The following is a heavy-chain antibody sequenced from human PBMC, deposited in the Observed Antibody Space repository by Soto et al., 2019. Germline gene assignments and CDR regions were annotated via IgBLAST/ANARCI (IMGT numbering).Heavy chain of an antibody. D-gene: IGHD5-12*01. CDR3: ARHVPAWIWTFDY. CDR1: GYSFTNYW. Sequence: GESLKISCKGSGYSFTNYWIGWVRQMPGKGLEWMGIIYPGDSDTRYSPSFQGQVTISADKSISTAYLQWSSLKASDTAMYYCARHVPAWIWTFDYWGQGTLVTVSS. J-gene: IGHJ4*02. V-gene: IGHV5-51*01. CDR2: IYPGDSDT.